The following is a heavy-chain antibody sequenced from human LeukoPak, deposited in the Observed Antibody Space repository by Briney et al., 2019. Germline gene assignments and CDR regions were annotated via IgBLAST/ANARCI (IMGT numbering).Heavy chain of an antibody. CDR1: GYTFTGYY. D-gene: IGHD1-7*01. CDR3: AREGGTTRDAFDI. Sequence: ASVKVSCKASGYTFTGYYMHWVRQAPGQGLKWMGWINPNSGGTNYAQKFQGRVTMTRDTSISTAYMELSRLRSDDTAVYYCAREGGTTRDAFDIWGQGTMVTVSS. V-gene: IGHV1-2*02. CDR2: INPNSGGT. J-gene: IGHJ3*02.